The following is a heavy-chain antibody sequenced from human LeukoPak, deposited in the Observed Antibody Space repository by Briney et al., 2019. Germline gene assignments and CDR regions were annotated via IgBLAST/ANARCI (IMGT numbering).Heavy chain of an antibody. V-gene: IGHV3-33*06. CDR3: AKDMGDTALQNFFDP. CDR1: GVTFSSYA. CDR2: IWHDGSDK. Sequence: GGALILSCATSGVTFSSYAMHWGRQAPGKGLEWVAVIWHDGSDKYYIDSVKGRFTISRDNSKNTLYLQMNSLRAEDTAVYYCAKDMGDTALQNFFDPWGQGTLVTVSS. J-gene: IGHJ5*02. D-gene: IGHD2-21*01.